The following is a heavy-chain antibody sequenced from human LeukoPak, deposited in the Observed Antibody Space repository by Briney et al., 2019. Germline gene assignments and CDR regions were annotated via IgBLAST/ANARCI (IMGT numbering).Heavy chain of an antibody. Sequence: PGGSLRLSCAASGFTFSSYGMPWVRQAPGKGLEWVAFIRYDGSNKYYADSVKGRFTISRDNSKNTLYLQMNSLRAEDTAVYYCAKVNLYCSSTSCHPGYYYYMDVWGKGTTVTVSS. CDR3: AKVNLYCSSTSCHPGYYYYMDV. D-gene: IGHD2-2*01. CDR2: IRYDGSNK. CDR1: GFTFSSYG. J-gene: IGHJ6*03. V-gene: IGHV3-30*02.